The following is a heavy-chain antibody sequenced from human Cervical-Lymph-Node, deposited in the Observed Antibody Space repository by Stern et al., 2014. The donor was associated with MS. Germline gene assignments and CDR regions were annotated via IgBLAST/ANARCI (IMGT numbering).Heavy chain of an antibody. CDR3: AKDNPASA. J-gene: IGHJ5*02. CDR2: ISWNSGSI. V-gene: IGHV3-9*01. Sequence: QLVESGGGLVQPGRSLRLSCAASGFTFDDYAMHWVRQAPGKGLEWVSGISWNSGSIGYADSVKGRFTISRDNAKNSLYLQMNSLRAEDTALYYCAKDNPASAWGQGTLVTVSS. CDR1: GFTFDDYA.